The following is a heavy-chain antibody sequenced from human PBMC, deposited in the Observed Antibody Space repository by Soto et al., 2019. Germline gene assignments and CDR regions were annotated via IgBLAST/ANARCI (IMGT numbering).Heavy chain of an antibody. Sequence: QVQLVESGGGVVQPGRSLRLSCAASGFTFSSYAMHWVRQAPGKGLEWVAVISYDGSNKYYADSVKGRFTISRDNSKNTLYLQMNSLRAEDTAVYYCAREATGTYYYYYGMDVWGQGTMVTVSS. CDR1: GFTFSSYA. CDR3: AREATGTYYYYYGMDV. CDR2: ISYDGSNK. J-gene: IGHJ6*02. V-gene: IGHV3-30-3*01. D-gene: IGHD1-1*01.